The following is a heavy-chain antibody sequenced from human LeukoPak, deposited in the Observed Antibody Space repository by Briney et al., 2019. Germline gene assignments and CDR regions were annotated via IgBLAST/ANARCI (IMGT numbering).Heavy chain of an antibody. CDR2: IIPIFGTA. Sequence: SVKVSCKASGGTFSSYAISWVRQAPGQGLEWMGGIIPIFGTANYAQKFQGRVTVTADESTSTAYMELSSLRSEDTAVYYCARSSGWYDWFDPWGQGTLVTVSS. CDR3: ARSSGWYDWFDP. J-gene: IGHJ5*02. V-gene: IGHV1-69*01. D-gene: IGHD6-19*01. CDR1: GGTFSSYA.